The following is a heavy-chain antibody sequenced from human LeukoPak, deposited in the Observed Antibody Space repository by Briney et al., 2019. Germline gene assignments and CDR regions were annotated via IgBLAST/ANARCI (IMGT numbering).Heavy chain of an antibody. CDR3: SGTSYVWGSYRSLDF. V-gene: IGHV3-49*04. CDR1: GFTFGDYA. J-gene: IGHJ4*02. CDR2: IRTKAYGGTP. D-gene: IGHD3-16*02. Sequence: PGGSLRLSCTTSGFTFGDYAMSWVRQAPGRGLEWVGFIRTKAYGGTPEYAASVKGRFTISRDDFKSIAYLQVNSLKTEDTAVYFCSGTSYVWGSYRSLDFWGQGTLATVSS.